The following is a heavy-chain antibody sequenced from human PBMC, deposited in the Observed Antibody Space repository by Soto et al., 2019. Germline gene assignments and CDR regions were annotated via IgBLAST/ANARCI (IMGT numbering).Heavy chain of an antibody. CDR1: GFTFSSYS. V-gene: IGHV3-21*01. CDR2: ISSSSSYI. J-gene: IGHJ4*02. D-gene: IGHD3-22*01. CDR3: ARDHSSGYYFDY. Sequence: GGSLSLSCAASGFTFSSYSMNWVRQAPGKGLEWVSSISSSSSYIYYADSVKGRFTISRDNAKNSLYLQMNSLRAEDTAVYYCARDHSSGYYFDYWGQGTLVTVSS.